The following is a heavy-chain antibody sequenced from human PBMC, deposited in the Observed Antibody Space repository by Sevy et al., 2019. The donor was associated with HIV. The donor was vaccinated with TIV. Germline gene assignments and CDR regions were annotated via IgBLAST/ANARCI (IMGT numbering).Heavy chain of an antibody. CDR2: IKSKSEGGTT. J-gene: IGHJ6*01. CDR1: GITFSNVW. Sequence: GGSLRLSCVASGITFSNVWMSWVRQAPGKGLEWVGRIKSKSEGGTTDYAAPAKVRFTISRDDSKNTLYLQMNSLQTEDTAVYYCTTEALDYGDPDFYHYGMDVWGQGTTVTVSS. D-gene: IGHD4-17*01. V-gene: IGHV3-15*01. CDR3: TTEALDYGDPDFYHYGMDV.